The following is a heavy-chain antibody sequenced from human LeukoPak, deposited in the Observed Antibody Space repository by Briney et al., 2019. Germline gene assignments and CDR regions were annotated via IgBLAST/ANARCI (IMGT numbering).Heavy chain of an antibody. CDR3: ARGGFTYGPATLGALDI. Sequence: PGGSLRLSCAASGFTFTDYWMHWVRQAPGKGLVWVSRISADGRMTDYEDSVKGRFTVSRDNAKNTLYPQMNRVRAEDAAVYYCARGGFTYGPATLGALDIWGQGTMVPVSS. CDR1: GFTFTDYW. V-gene: IGHV3-74*01. D-gene: IGHD5-18*01. J-gene: IGHJ3*02. CDR2: ISADGRMT.